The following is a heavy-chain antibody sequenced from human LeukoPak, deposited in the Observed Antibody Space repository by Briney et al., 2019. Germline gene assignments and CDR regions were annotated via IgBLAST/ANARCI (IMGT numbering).Heavy chain of an antibody. J-gene: IGHJ4*02. D-gene: IGHD3-10*01. CDR3: VTHRPWRGVF. V-gene: IGHV3-23*01. CDR2: ISGSGGST. Sequence: GGSLRLSCAASGFSFSTYAMNWVRQAPGKGLEWVSVISGSGGSTYYADSVKGRFTISRANFKNTLYLQMNSLRAEDTAVYYCVTHRPWRGVFWGQGTLVTVSS. CDR1: GFSFSTYA.